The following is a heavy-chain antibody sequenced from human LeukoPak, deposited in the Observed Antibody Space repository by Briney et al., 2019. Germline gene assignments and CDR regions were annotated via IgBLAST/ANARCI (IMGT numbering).Heavy chain of an antibody. V-gene: IGHV3-30*02. D-gene: IGHD5-24*01. CDR3: AKDHRSWRGYSAGYTRDGFEY. CDR2: IRHDGNMK. Sequence: PGGSLRLSCEASGFAFNTYGMQWVRQVPGKGLEWVAYIRHDGNMKYHAESLKGRITISRDNPRNTLYLHIDSLKSEDTAIYYCAKDHRSWRGYSAGYTRDGFEYWGQGILVIVSS. CDR1: GFAFNTYG. J-gene: IGHJ4*02.